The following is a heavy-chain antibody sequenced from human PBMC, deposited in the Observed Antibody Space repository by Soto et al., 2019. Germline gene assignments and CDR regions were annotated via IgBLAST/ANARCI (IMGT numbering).Heavy chain of an antibody. D-gene: IGHD3-22*01. Sequence: SETLSLTCTVSGGSISSSNYYWAWIRQPPGKGLEWIGSFYYSGSTYYKPSLKSRVSISVDTSKNQFSLKLSSVTAADTAVYYCARPIEGGSSGYYHWGQGTLVTVSS. CDR3: ARPIEGGSSGYYH. CDR1: GGSISSSNYY. V-gene: IGHV4-39*01. CDR2: FYYSGST. J-gene: IGHJ5*02.